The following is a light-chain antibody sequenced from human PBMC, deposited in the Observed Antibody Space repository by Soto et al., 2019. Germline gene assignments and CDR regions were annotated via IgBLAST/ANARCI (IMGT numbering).Light chain of an antibody. CDR1: QSVSSD. Sequence: EIVMTQSPATLSVSPGERATLSCSASQSVSSDLAWYHQKPGQAPRLLIYGASTRATGIPARFSGSGSGTEFTLTINSLQSEDFAVYYCQQYTNWPRTFGQGTKVDIK. V-gene: IGKV3-15*01. J-gene: IGKJ1*01. CDR3: QQYTNWPRT. CDR2: GAS.